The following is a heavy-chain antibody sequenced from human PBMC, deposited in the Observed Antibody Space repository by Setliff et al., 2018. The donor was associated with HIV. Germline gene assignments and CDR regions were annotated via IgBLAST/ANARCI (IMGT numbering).Heavy chain of an antibody. D-gene: IGHD6-19*01. J-gene: IGHJ6*03. CDR2: MNPNSGNT. CDR1: GYTFTSSD. CDR3: ARGAWYTSGWYSSRYMDV. V-gene: IGHV1-8*02. Sequence: ASVKVSCKASGYTFTSSDINWVRQAPGQGLEWMGWMNPNSGNTGYAQKFQGRVTLTRHTSISTAYMELNSLRSEDTAVYYCARGAWYTSGWYSSRYMDVWGKGTTVTVS.